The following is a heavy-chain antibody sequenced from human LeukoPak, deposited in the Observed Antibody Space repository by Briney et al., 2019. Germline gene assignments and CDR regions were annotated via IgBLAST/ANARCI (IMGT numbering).Heavy chain of an antibody. CDR3: ARLDDYVWGSYRYPDAFDI. CDR1: GGTFSSYA. CDR2: IIPIFGTA. J-gene: IGHJ3*02. D-gene: IGHD3-16*02. Sequence: GSSVKVSCKASGGTFSSYAISWVRQAPGQGLEWMGRIIPIFGTANYAQKFQGRVTITTDESTSTAYMELSSLRSEDTAVYYWARLDDYVWGSYRYPDAFDIWGQGTMVTVSS. V-gene: IGHV1-69*05.